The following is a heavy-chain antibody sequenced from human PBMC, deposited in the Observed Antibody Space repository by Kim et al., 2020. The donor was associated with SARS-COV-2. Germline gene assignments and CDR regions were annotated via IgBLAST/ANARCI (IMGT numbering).Heavy chain of an antibody. J-gene: IGHJ4*02. CDR3: AKNDFVTMILVVITGIDY. Sequence: GGSLRLSCAASGFTFSSYAMSWVRQAPGKGLEWVSAISGSGGSTYYADSVKGRFTISRDNSKNTLYLQMNSLRAEDTAVYYCAKNDFVTMILVVITGIDYWGQGTLVTVSS. CDR2: ISGSGGST. D-gene: IGHD3-22*01. CDR1: GFTFSSYA. V-gene: IGHV3-23*01.